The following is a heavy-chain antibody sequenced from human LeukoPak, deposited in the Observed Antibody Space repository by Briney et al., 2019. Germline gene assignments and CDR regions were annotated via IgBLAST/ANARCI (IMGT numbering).Heavy chain of an antibody. D-gene: IGHD4/OR15-4a*01. J-gene: IGHJ4*02. CDR3: ARETEPLDYGDSTNLDY. V-gene: IGHV3-21*06. Sequence: GGSLRLSCEASGFTFSSHSMTWVRQAPGKGLEWVSFIGSKTGNIYYGDSVKGRFTISRDNAKNSLYLQMNSLRVEDTAVYYCARETEPLDYGDSTNLDYWGQGTLVTVSS. CDR1: GFTFSSHS. CDR2: IGSKTGNI.